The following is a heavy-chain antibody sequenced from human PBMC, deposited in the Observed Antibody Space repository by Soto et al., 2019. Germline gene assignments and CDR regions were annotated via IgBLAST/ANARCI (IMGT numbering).Heavy chain of an antibody. Sequence: EVQLLESGGGLVQPGGSLRLSCVASGFSFSSYAMSWVRQAPGKGLERVSAVSASGGTTYYADSVKGRFTISRDNPKNTFYLQMNSLRVEDAAIDYCAKDRTSWHTGGFDYWGQGTLVTVSS. D-gene: IGHD6-13*01. CDR3: AKDRTSWHTGGFDY. J-gene: IGHJ4*02. V-gene: IGHV3-23*01. CDR2: VSASGGTT. CDR1: GFSFSSYA.